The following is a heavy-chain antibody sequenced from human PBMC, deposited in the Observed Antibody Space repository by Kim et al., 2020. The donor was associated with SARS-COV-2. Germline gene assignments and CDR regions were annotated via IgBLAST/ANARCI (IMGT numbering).Heavy chain of an antibody. CDR3: AGSYYDISTPYYYGMDV. Sequence: SETLSLTCTVSGGSISSYYWTWIRQPAGKGLEWIGRIYTSGSTNYNPSLKSRVTMSVDTSKNQFSLKLSSVTAADTAVYYCAGSYYDISTPYYYGMDVWGQGTTVTVSS. V-gene: IGHV4-4*07. CDR1: GGSISSYY. CDR2: IYTSGST. J-gene: IGHJ6*02. D-gene: IGHD3-9*01.